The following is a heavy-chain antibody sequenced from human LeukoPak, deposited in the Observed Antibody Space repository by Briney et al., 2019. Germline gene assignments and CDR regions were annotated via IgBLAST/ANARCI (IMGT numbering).Heavy chain of an antibody. Sequence: GESLKISCWDSGSSFTSYWIGWVRQMPGKGLEWMGTIYPGDSDIRYSPSFQGQVTISADKSNSTAYLQWSSLRASDTAIYYCARHLLTPGGSYYFDFWGQGTLVTVSS. V-gene: IGHV5-51*01. CDR1: GSSFTSYW. CDR3: ARHLLTPGGSYYFDF. CDR2: IYPGDSDI. J-gene: IGHJ4*02. D-gene: IGHD1-26*01.